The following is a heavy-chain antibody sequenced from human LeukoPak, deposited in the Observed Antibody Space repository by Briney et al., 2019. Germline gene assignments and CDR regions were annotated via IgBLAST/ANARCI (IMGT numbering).Heavy chain of an antibody. Sequence: GGSLRLSCAASGFTFCSYSMNWVRQAPGKGLEWVSSISSSSSYIYYADSVKGRFTTSRDNAKNSLYLQMNSLRAEDTAVYYCARDYDFWSGSAVGYWGQGTLVTVSS. CDR3: ARDYDFWSGSAVGY. D-gene: IGHD3-3*01. J-gene: IGHJ4*02. CDR1: GFTFCSYS. V-gene: IGHV3-21*01. CDR2: ISSSSSYI.